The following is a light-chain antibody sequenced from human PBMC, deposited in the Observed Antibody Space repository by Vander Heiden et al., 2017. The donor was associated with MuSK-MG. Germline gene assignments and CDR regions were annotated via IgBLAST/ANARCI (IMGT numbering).Light chain of an antibody. CDR2: GAS. J-gene: IGKJ5*01. V-gene: IGKV3-20*01. CDR1: QSVSSSY. Sequence: ETVLTQSPGTLSLSPGERATLSCRASQSVSSSYLAWYQQKPGQAPRLLIYGASSRATGIPDRFSGSGSGTDFTLTISRLKPEDFAVYYCQQYGSSPPITFGQGTRLEIK. CDR3: QQYGSSPPIT.